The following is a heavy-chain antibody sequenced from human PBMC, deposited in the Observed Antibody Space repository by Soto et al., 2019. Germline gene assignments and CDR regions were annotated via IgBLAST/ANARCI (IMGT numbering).Heavy chain of an antibody. J-gene: IGHJ6*03. V-gene: IGHV5-51*01. CDR3: ARLPPLSGYDDFYYYYYYMDV. CDR2: IYPGDSDT. Sequence: PGESLKISCKVSGYSFTSYWIGWVRQMPGKGLEWMGIIYPGDSDTRYSPSFQGQVTISADKSISTAYLQWSSLKASDTAMYYCARLPPLSGYDDFYYYYYYMDVWGKGTTVTVSS. D-gene: IGHD5-12*01. CDR1: GYSFTSYW.